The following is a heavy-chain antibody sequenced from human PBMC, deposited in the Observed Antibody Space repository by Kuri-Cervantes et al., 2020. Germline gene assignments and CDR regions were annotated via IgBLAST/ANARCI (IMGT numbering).Heavy chain of an antibody. V-gene: IGHV1-2*02. CDR1: GYTFTGYY. CDR3: AREYSGSYSRYYGMDV. Sequence: ASVKVSCKASGYTFTGYYMHWVRQAPGQGLEWMGWINPNSGGTNYAQKFQGRVTMTRDTSTNTAYMELSRLRSDDTAVYYCAREYSGSYSRYYGMDVWGQGTTVTVSS. D-gene: IGHD1-26*01. CDR2: INPNSGGT. J-gene: IGHJ6*02.